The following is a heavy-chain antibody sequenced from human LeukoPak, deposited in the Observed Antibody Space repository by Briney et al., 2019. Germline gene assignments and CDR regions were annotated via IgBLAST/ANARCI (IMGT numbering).Heavy chain of an antibody. D-gene: IGHD5-12*01. CDR1: GFTFDDYG. CDR3: AGSGYAAADYFDY. J-gene: IGHJ4*02. V-gene: IGHV3-20*04. Sequence: PGGSLRLSCAASGFTFDDYGLSWVRQVPGKGLEWVSGLNWNGASTGYADSVKGRFTISRDNAKNSLYLQMNSLRAEDTAVYYCAGSGYAAADYFDYWGQGTLVTVSS. CDR2: LNWNGAST.